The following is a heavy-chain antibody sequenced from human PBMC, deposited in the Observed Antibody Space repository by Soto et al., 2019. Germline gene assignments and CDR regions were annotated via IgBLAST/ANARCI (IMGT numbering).Heavy chain of an antibody. J-gene: IGHJ4*02. CDR3: PRVLRDYPNFDY. CDR1: GFTFSSYA. Sequence: QVQLVESGGGVVLPGRSLRLSCAASGFTFSSYALHWVRQAPGKGLEWVAVISYDGSNKFYADSVKGRFTISIYTSKNTLYLQTNSLRAEDTAVYYCPRVLRDYPNFDYWCQGTLVTVSS. CDR2: ISYDGSNK. V-gene: IGHV3-30-3*01. D-gene: IGHD3-16*01.